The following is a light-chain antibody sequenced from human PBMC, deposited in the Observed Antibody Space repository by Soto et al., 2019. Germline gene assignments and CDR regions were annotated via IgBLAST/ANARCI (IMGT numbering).Light chain of an antibody. CDR1: QTISSR. CDR3: QQYNSYPIT. V-gene: IGKV1-5*03. Sequence: DIQMTQSPSTLSASVGDRVTITCRASQTISSRLAWYQQKPGKAPKLLIYKASTLKSGVPSRFSGSGSGTEFTLTISSLEPEDFAVYYCQQYNSYPITFGPGTKVDIK. CDR2: KAS. J-gene: IGKJ3*01.